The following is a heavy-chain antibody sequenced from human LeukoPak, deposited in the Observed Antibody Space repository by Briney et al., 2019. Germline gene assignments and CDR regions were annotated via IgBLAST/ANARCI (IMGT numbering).Heavy chain of an antibody. CDR2: ISSSSSYI. CDR3: ARLVRPFDY. D-gene: IGHD2-8*02. Sequence: KPGGSLRLSCAASGFTFSSYSMNWVRQAPGKGLEWVSSISSSSSYIYYAASVKGRFTISRDNAKNSLYLQMNSLRAEDTAVYYCARLVRPFDYWGQGTLVTVSS. J-gene: IGHJ4*02. CDR1: GFTFSSYS. V-gene: IGHV3-21*01.